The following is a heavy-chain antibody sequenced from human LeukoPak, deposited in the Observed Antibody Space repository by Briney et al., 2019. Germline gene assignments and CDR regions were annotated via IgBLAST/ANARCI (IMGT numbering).Heavy chain of an antibody. CDR2: IIPIFGTA. Sequence: SVKVSCKASGGTFSSYAISWVRQAPGQGLEWMGRIIPIFGTANYAQKFQGRVTITADKSTSTAYMELSSVRSEDTAVYYCARGYGGNSEAFDIWGQGTMVTVSS. CDR3: ARGYGGNSEAFDI. D-gene: IGHD4-23*01. V-gene: IGHV1-69*06. J-gene: IGHJ3*02. CDR1: GGTFSSYA.